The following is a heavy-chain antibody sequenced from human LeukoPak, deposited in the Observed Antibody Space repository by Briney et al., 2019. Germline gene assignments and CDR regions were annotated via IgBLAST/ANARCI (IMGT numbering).Heavy chain of an antibody. V-gene: IGHV4-59*08. CDR3: ARARYTNSWYAVDI. CDR2: IYHTGSN. J-gene: IGHJ3*02. D-gene: IGHD6-13*01. CDR1: SGSVSSYY. Sequence: PSETLSLTCLVSSGSVSSYYWTWIRQPPGKGLEWIGYIYHTGSNNYSPSLKSRVTMSVDTSKNQLSLKLSSVTAADTAMYYCARARYTNSWYAVDIWGQGTMVTVSS.